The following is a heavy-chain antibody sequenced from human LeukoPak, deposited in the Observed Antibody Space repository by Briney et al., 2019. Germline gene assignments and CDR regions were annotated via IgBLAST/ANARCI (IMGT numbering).Heavy chain of an antibody. CDR2: INPNSGGT. J-gene: IGHJ6*03. D-gene: IGHD3-3*01. CDR3: ARDATIFGVVLRWGYYYYMDV. V-gene: IGHV1-2*02. CDR1: GYTFTGYY. Sequence: ASVKVSCKASGYTFTGYYMHWVRQAPGQGLEWMGWINPNSGGTNYAQKFQGRVTMTRDTPISTAYMELSRLRSDDTAVYYCARDATIFGVVLRWGYYYYMDVWGKGTTVTVSS.